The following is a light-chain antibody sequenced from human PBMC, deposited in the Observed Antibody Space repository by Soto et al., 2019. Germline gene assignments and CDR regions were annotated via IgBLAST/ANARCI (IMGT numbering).Light chain of an antibody. J-gene: IGLJ1*01. CDR2: DVS. Sequence: QSALTQPASVSGSPGQSITISCTGTSSDVGGYNYVSWYQQHPGKAPKLMIYDVSNRPSGVSNLFSGSKSGNTASLTFSGLQAEDEADYYCSSYTSSSTPYVFGTGTKVTVL. CDR3: SSYTSSSTPYV. CDR1: SSDVGGYNY. V-gene: IGLV2-14*01.